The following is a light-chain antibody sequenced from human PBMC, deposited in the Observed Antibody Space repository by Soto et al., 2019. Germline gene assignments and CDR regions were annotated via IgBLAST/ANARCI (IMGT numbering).Light chain of an antibody. V-gene: IGLV1-40*01. CDR3: QSYDSSLSGSAV. CDR2: GNS. CDR1: SSNIGAGYD. J-gene: IGLJ7*01. Sequence: QPVLTQPPSVSGAPGQRVTISCTGSSSNIGAGYDVHWYQQLPGTAPKLLIYGNSNRPSGVPDRFSGSKSGTSASLAITGLQAEAEADYYCQSYDSSLSGSAVFGGGTQLTVL.